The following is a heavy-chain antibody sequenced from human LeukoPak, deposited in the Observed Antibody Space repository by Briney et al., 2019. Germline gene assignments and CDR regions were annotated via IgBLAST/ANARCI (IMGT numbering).Heavy chain of an antibody. CDR3: AADGYNSRRFFDY. CDR2: INPNSGGT. J-gene: IGHJ4*02. Sequence: GASVKVSCKASGYTFTGHSMHWVRQAPGQGLEWMGWINPNSGGTNYAQRFQGRVTMTRDTSISTAYMELSRLRSDDTAVYYCAADGYNSRRFFDYWGQGTLVTVSS. CDR1: GYTFTGHS. V-gene: IGHV1-2*02. D-gene: IGHD5-24*01.